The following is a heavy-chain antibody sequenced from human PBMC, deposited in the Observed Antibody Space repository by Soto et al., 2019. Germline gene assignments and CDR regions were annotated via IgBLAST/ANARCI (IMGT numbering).Heavy chain of an antibody. CDR1: GFTYSSHG. D-gene: IGHD5-12*01. CDR3: ARDGQYRTDGFDI. J-gene: IGHJ3*02. CDR2: LSRGGGST. Sequence: EAQLLESGGELIQPGGSLRLSCAASGFTYSSHGMSWVSQAPGKGLEWIAGLSRGGGSTYYADSVKGRFTISRDNSKNTLDLIMNSLRVEDTALYYCARDGQYRTDGFDIWGQGTMVTVSS. V-gene: IGHV3-23*01.